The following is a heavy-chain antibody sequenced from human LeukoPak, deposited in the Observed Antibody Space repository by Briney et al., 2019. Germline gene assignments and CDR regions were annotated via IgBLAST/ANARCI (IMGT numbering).Heavy chain of an antibody. CDR1: GGTFSSYA. CDR3: ARMAHLSHLHLYGSGSSNWFDP. CDR2: IIPIFGTA. V-gene: IGHV1-69*05. J-gene: IGHJ5*02. D-gene: IGHD3-10*01. Sequence: SVKVSCKASGGTFSSYAISWVRQAPGQGLEWMGRIIPIFGTANYAQKFQGRVTITTDESTSTAYMELSSLRSEDTAVYYCARMAHLSHLHLYGSGSSNWFDPWGQGTLVTVSS.